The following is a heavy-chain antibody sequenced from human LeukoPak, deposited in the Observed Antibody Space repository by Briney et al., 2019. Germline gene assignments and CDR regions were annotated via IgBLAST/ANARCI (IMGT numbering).Heavy chain of an antibody. CDR1: GCTFSSYA. J-gene: IGHJ4*02. CDR2: ISGSGGST. CDR3: AKVTTVVNLGYFDY. Sequence: GGSLRLSCAASGCTFSSYAMSWVRQAPGKGLEWVSAISGSGGSTYYADSVKGRFTISRDNSKNTLYLQMNSLRAEDTAVYYCAKVTTVVNLGYFDYWGQGTLVTVSS. V-gene: IGHV3-23*01. D-gene: IGHD4-23*01.